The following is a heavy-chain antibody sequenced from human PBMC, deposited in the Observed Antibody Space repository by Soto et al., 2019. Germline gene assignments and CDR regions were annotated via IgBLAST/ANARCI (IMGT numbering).Heavy chain of an antibody. J-gene: IGHJ6*03. V-gene: IGHV3-23*01. CDR2: ISGSGGST. D-gene: IGHD2-21*02. CDR3: AKHLSVTIAHYYYFYMDV. CDR1: GLTFSSYA. Sequence: GGSLRLSCAASGLTFSSYAMSWVRQAPGKGLEWVSVISGSGGSTYYADSVKGRFTISRDNSKNTLYLQMNSLRAEDTAVYYCAKHLSVTIAHYYYFYMDVWGKGTTVTVSS.